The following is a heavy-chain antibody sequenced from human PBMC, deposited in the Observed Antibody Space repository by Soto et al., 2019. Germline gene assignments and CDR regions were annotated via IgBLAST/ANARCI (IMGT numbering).Heavy chain of an antibody. D-gene: IGHD1-1*01. Sequence: ASVKVSCKASGYTFTSYGISWVRQAPGQGLEWMGWISAYNGNTNYAQKLQGRVTMTTDTSTSTAYMELRSLRSDDTAVYYCARRYNWKDPSGAFDIWGQGTMVTVSS. V-gene: IGHV1-18*01. CDR3: ARRYNWKDPSGAFDI. CDR2: ISAYNGNT. J-gene: IGHJ3*02. CDR1: GYTFTSYG.